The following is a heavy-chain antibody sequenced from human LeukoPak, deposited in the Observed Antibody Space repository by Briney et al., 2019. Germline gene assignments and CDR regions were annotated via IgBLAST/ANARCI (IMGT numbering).Heavy chain of an antibody. J-gene: IGHJ4*02. CDR2: ISSSSSYI. D-gene: IGHD3-22*01. Sequence: GGSLRLSCAASGFSVTTHFMRWVRQAPGKGLEWVSSISSSSSYIYYADSVKGRFTISRDNAKNSLYLQMNSLRAEDTAVYYCAREGGYYYDSSGYYYFDYWGQGTLVTVSS. V-gene: IGHV3-21*01. CDR3: AREGGYYYDSSGYYYFDY. CDR1: GFSVTTHF.